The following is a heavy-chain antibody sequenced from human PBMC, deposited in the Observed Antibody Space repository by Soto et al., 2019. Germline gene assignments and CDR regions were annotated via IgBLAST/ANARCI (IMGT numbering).Heavy chain of an antibody. CDR1: GYTFTTYA. CDR2: INAGDGNT. J-gene: IGHJ4*02. Sequence: QDQLVQSGAAVKKPGASVKVSCKASGYTFTTYAMHWVRQAPGQRLEWMGWINAGDGNTKYSQMFQGKVTITRDTSASNTNVELSSHISEDAAVYYCARVLVGNSGYAYYDYWGQGTMVTISP. CDR3: ARVLVGNSGYAYYDY. D-gene: IGHD5-12*01. V-gene: IGHV1-3*01.